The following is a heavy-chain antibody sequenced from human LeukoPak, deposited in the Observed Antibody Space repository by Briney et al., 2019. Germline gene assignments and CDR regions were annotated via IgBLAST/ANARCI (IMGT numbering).Heavy chain of an antibody. CDR3: ASQYFGYSSGWYGLFDY. V-gene: IGHV4-39*01. CDR2: IYYSGST. J-gene: IGHJ4*02. CDR1: GGSISSSSYY. Sequence: PSETLSLTCTVSGGSISSSSYYWGWIRQPPGKGLEWIGSIYYSGSTYYNPSLKSRVTISVDTSKNQFSLKLSSVTAADTAVYYCASQYFGYSSGWYGLFDYWGPGTLVTVSS. D-gene: IGHD6-19*01.